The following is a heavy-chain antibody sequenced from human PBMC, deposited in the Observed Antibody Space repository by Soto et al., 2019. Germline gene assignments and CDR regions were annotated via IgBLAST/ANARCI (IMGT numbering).Heavy chain of an antibody. CDR1: GFTFSGFG. J-gene: IGHJ6*02. D-gene: IGHD2-2*01. Sequence: GGSLRLSCAGSGFTFSGFGIHWVRQAPGKGLEWLALISYDGRVEYYPESVKGRFAISRDNSKNTAFLQMNSLRNDDTAVYYCAKVGGLVPAAKYYYGLDVWGQGTTVTVSS. CDR3: AKVGGLVPAAKYYYGLDV. V-gene: IGHV3-30*18. CDR2: ISYDGRVE.